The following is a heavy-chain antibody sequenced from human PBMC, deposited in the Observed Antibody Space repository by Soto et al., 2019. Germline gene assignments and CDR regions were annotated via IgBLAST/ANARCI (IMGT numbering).Heavy chain of an antibody. Sequence: ASVKVSCKASGYTFTSYGISWVRQAPGQGLEWMGWISAYNGNTNYAQKLQGRVTMTTDTSTSTAYMELRSLRSDDTAVYYCARDSRRYFDWLLPLDYWGQGTLVTVSS. J-gene: IGHJ4*02. D-gene: IGHD3-9*01. V-gene: IGHV1-18*04. CDR1: GYTFTSYG. CDR2: ISAYNGNT. CDR3: ARDSRRYFDWLLPLDY.